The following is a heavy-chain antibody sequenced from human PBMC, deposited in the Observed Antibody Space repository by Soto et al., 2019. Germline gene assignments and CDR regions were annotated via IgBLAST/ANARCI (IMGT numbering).Heavy chain of an antibody. J-gene: IGHJ2*01. V-gene: IGHV3-9*01. D-gene: IGHD4-17*01. CDR1: GFTFDDYA. CDR2: ISWNSGSI. Sequence: SLRLSCAASGFTFDDYAMHWVRQAPGKGLEWVSGISWNSGSIGYADSVKGRFTISRDNAKNSLYLQMNSLRAEDTALYYCAKDYYGDHAYFDLWGRGTLVTVSS. CDR3: AKDYYGDHAYFDL.